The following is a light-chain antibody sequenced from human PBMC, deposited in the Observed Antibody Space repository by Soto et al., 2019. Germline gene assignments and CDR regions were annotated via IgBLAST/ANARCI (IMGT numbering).Light chain of an antibody. CDR2: DAS. V-gene: IGKV3-11*01. Sequence: EIVLTQSPATLSLSPGERATLSCRASQSINNYLAWYQQKPGQAPRLLIYDASNRATGIPARFSGSGSGTDFTLTISSLEPEDFAVYYFLQRRNWPRTFGQGTKLEIK. J-gene: IGKJ2*01. CDR1: QSINNY. CDR3: LQRRNWPRT.